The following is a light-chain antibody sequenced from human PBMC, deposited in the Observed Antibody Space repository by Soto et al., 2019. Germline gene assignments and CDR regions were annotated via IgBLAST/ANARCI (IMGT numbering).Light chain of an antibody. CDR2: AAS. Sequence: EVVWTQSPGTVSLSPGERATLSCRASQSVTSNYLAWYQQKPGQAPRLLIYAASSRATGIPDRFSGSGSGTDFSLTICRLEPEDFAVYYCQQYGSSLTWTFGQGTKVEIK. V-gene: IGKV3-20*01. CDR3: QQYGSSLTWT. J-gene: IGKJ1*01. CDR1: QSVTSNY.